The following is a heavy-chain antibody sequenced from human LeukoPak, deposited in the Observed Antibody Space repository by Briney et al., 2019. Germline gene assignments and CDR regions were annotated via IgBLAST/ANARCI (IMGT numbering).Heavy chain of an antibody. D-gene: IGHD3-10*01. CDR1: GFTFSSYW. Sequence: GSLRLFCAASGFTFSSYWMHWVRQAPGKGLVWVSRINTDGSTTNYADSVKGRFTVSRDNAKNTLYLQMNSLRAEDTAMYYCARGDGSGSYRDTFDYWGRGTLVTVSS. CDR2: INTDGSTT. CDR3: ARGDGSGSYRDTFDY. V-gene: IGHV3-74*01. J-gene: IGHJ4*02.